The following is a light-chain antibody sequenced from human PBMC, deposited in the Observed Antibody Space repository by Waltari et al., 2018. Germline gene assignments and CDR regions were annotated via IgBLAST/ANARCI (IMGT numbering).Light chain of an antibody. CDR1: QSIKIY. Sequence: DTQLTQYPSSLSASVGDRVTIACRASQSIKIYLNWYQQKSGKAPKLLIYAASNLQSGVPSRFSGSGSGTDFTLTISSLQPEDFATYYCQQSYSHPQTFGQGTKLEI. V-gene: IGKV1-39*01. J-gene: IGKJ2*01. CDR2: AAS. CDR3: QQSYSHPQT.